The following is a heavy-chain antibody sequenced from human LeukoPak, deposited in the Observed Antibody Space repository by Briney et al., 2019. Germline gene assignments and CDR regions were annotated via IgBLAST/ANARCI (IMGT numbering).Heavy chain of an antibody. Sequence: SVKVSCTASGYTFTGYSMHWVRQAPGQGLEWMGWINPNGGGTNYAQTFKGRVTMTRDTSSSTAYMELSRLRSEDTAVYYCARDAASVGDIAASGGDWGQGTLVTVYS. V-gene: IGHV1-2*02. CDR1: GYTFTGYS. CDR2: INPNGGGT. D-gene: IGHD6-13*01. J-gene: IGHJ4*02. CDR3: ARDAASVGDIAASGGD.